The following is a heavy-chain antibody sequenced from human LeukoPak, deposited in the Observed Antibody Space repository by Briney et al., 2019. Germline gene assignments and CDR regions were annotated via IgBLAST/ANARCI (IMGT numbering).Heavy chain of an antibody. V-gene: IGHV4-34*01. J-gene: IGHJ5*02. Sequence: PSETLSLTCTVSGGSISSYYWSWIRQPPGKGLEWIGEINHSGSTNYNPSLKSRVTISVDTSKNQFSLKLSSVTAADTAVYYCASFSSSWYGLDPWGQGTLVTVSS. CDR1: GGSISSYY. D-gene: IGHD6-13*01. CDR3: ASFSSSWYGLDP. CDR2: INHSGST.